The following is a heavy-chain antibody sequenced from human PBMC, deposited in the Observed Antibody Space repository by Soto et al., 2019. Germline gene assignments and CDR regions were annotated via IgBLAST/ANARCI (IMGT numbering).Heavy chain of an antibody. D-gene: IGHD5-18*01. J-gene: IGHJ6*02. CDR2: INLDGSEK. CDR3: ARDGSTGWYSYDYHGMDV. Sequence: EVQLVESGGGLVQPGGSLRLSCAASGFTFRTYWLSWVRQVPGKGLEWVANINLDGSEKNYVDSVKGRFTISRDNARNSLSLQTSSLRAEDTAVYYCARDGSTGWYSYDYHGMDVWGQGTTVTVSS. CDR1: GFTFRTYW. V-gene: IGHV3-7*05.